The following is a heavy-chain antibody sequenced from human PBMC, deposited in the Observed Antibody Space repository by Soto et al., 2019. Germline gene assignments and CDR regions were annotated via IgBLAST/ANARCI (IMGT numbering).Heavy chain of an antibody. D-gene: IGHD6-13*01. CDR3: VRRGFSSSWGYWYFDL. CDR2: MNPNSGNT. CDR1: GYTFTSYD. J-gene: IGHJ2*01. V-gene: IGHV1-8*01. Sequence: QVQLVQSGAEVKKPGASVKVSCKASGYTFTSYDINWVRQATGQGLEWMGWMNPNSGNTGYAQKFHGRVTMPSNTSISTAYMELSSLRAEDTAVYYCVRRGFSSSWGYWYFDLWGRGTLVTVSS.